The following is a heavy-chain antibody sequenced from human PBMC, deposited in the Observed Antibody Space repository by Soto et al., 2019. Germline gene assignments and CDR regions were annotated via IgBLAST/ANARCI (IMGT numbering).Heavy chain of an antibody. CDR1: GFTFSSYD. J-gene: IGHJ4*02. V-gene: IGHV3-23*01. Sequence: EVQLLESGGGVVQPGGSLRLSCGASGFTFSSYDMSWVRQAPGKGLEWVSTISGSGGGTYYADSVKGRFTISGDSSKNTLFLQMNSLRAGDTAVYFCATTIGVAGYFFDYWGQGTLVTVSS. D-gene: IGHD6-19*01. CDR2: ISGSGGGT. CDR3: ATTIGVAGYFFDY.